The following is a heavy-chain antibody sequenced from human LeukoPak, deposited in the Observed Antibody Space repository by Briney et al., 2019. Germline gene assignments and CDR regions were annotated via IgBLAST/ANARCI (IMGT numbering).Heavy chain of an antibody. J-gene: IGHJ4*02. Sequence: GGSLRLSCAASGFTFSSYAMSWVRQAPGKGLEWVAFVRYDGSNKYYADSVKGRFTISRDNSKNTLYLQMNSLRAEDTAVYYCAKGHCSSTSCYGTGFDYWGQGTLVTVSS. V-gene: IGHV3-30*02. CDR2: VRYDGSNK. CDR1: GFTFSSYA. CDR3: AKGHCSSTSCYGTGFDY. D-gene: IGHD2-2*01.